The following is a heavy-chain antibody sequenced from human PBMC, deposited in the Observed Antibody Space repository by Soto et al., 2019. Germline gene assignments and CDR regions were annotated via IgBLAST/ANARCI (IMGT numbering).Heavy chain of an antibody. V-gene: IGHV1-3*01. Sequence: QIQLMQSGAEVKKPGASVKVSCKASGYTFTSYGIHWVRQAPGQRLEWTGWINAGNGHTKYSEKFQGRVTITRDTSASTAYLELSSLRSEDTAVYYCARDPNDSSAYYHHYYYGMDVWGQGTTVTVSS. J-gene: IGHJ6*02. D-gene: IGHD3-22*01. CDR1: GYTFTSYG. CDR3: ARDPNDSSAYYHHYYYGMDV. CDR2: INAGNGHT.